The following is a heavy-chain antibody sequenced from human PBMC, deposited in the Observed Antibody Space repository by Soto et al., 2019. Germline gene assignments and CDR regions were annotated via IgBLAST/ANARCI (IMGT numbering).Heavy chain of an antibody. CDR1: GFTFSSYP. Sequence: PGGSLRLSCAASGFTFSSYPMHWVRQAPGKGLEWVAVRSYDGSNKYYADSVKGRFTISRDNSKNTLYLQMNSLRAGDTAVYYCARDFSSSGWYSGNGMDVWGQGTTVTVSS. V-gene: IGHV3-30-3*01. D-gene: IGHD6-19*01. CDR2: RSYDGSNK. J-gene: IGHJ6*02. CDR3: ARDFSSSGWYSGNGMDV.